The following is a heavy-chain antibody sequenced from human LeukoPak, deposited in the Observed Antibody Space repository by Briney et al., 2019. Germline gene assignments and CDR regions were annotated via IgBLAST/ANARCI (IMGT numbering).Heavy chain of an antibody. CDR1: GGSLSSFY. CDR3: ARDRGCSGGTCYSSSYFYGMAV. Sequence: PSETLSLTCSVSGGSLSSFYWIWIRQPAGSGLEWIGRIHRGGSTNYNPSLKSRVTMSVDTSTNQFSLKLRSVTAADTAVYYCARDRGCSGGTCYSSSYFYGMAVWGQGTSVIVPS. V-gene: IGHV4-4*07. CDR2: IHRGGST. D-gene: IGHD2-15*01. J-gene: IGHJ6*02.